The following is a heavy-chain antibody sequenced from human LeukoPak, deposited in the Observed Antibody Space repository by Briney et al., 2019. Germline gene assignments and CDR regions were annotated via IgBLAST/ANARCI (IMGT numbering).Heavy chain of an antibody. CDR3: ARCGSFWARDYGGNPGAFDY. J-gene: IGHJ4*02. Sequence: PSQTLSLTCTVSGGSISIGGYYWSWIRQHPGKGLEWIGYIYYSGSTYYNPSLKSRVTISVDTSKNQFSLKLSSVTAADTAVYYCARCGSFWARDYGGNPGAFDYWGQGTLVTVSS. D-gene: IGHD4-23*01. CDR2: IYYSGST. V-gene: IGHV4-31*03. CDR1: GGSISIGGYY.